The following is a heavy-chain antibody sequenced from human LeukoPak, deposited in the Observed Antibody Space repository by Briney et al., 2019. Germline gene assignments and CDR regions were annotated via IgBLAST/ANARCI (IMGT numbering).Heavy chain of an antibody. CDR2: IKQDGSEK. Sequence: PGGSLRLSCAASGFTLSSYWMSWVRQAPGKGLEWVANIKQDGSEKYYVDSVKGRFTISRDNAKNSLYLQMNSLRAEDTAVYYCARSTAYDFWSGYYGPAGYWGQGTLVTVSS. V-gene: IGHV3-7*01. CDR3: ARSTAYDFWSGYYGPAGY. J-gene: IGHJ4*02. D-gene: IGHD3-3*01. CDR1: GFTLSSYW.